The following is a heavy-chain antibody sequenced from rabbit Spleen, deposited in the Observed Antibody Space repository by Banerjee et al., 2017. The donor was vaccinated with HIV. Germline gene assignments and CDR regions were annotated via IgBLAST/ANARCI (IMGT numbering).Heavy chain of an antibody. D-gene: IGHD7-1*01. CDR1: GFDFSRNYY. Sequence: QSLEESGGDLVKPGASLTLTCKASGFDFSRNYYMSWVRQAPGKGLEWISCIAGGSSGFTSSATWAKGRFTISKTSSTTVTLQMTSLTVADTATYCCARYTTGTTHYFNLWAQAPSSPS. CDR2: IAGGSSGFT. CDR3: ARYTTGTTHYFNL. J-gene: IGHJ4*01. V-gene: IGHV1S40*01.